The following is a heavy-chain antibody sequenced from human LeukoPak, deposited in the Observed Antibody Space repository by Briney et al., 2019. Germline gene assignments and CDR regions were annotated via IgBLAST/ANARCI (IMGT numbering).Heavy chain of an antibody. V-gene: IGHV4-59*01. J-gene: IGHJ4*02. D-gene: IGHD3-16*02. CDR1: GGSISSYY. Sequence: SETLSLTCTVSGGSISSYYWSWIRQPPGKGLEWIGYISYSGSTNYNPSLKSRVTISVDTSKNQFSLKLSSVTAADTAVYYCARYIWGSYPTFEDYWGQGTPVTVSS. CDR2: ISYSGST. CDR3: ARYIWGSYPTFEDY.